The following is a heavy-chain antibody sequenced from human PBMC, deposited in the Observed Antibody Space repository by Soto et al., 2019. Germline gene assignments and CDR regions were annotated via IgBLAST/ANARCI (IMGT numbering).Heavy chain of an antibody. D-gene: IGHD6-19*01. CDR3: ASAPYSSGWYDYYYGMDV. CDR1: GFTFSDYY. CDR2: ITSGSTI. Sequence: QVQLVESGGGLVKPGGSLRLSCAASGFTFSDYYMSWIRQAPGKGLEWVSYITSGSTIYSADSVKGRFTISRDNAKNSLYLQMNSLRAEDTAVYYCASAPYSSGWYDYYYGMDVWGQGTTVTVSS. V-gene: IGHV3-11*01. J-gene: IGHJ6*02.